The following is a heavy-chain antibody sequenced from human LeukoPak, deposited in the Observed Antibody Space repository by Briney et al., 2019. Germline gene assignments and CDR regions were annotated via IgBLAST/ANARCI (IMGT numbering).Heavy chain of an antibody. V-gene: IGHV3-23*01. CDR3: AKAGEGSGWYHGYFEY. CDR2: ISSSGGST. D-gene: IGHD6-19*01. CDR1: GFTVSSSY. Sequence: PGGSLRLSCAASGFTVSSSYMNWVRQAPGKGLEWVSFISSSGGSTYYADSVKGRFTISRDSSKNTLYLQMNSLRAEDTAVYYCAKAGEGSGWYHGYFEYWGQGTLVTVSS. J-gene: IGHJ4*02.